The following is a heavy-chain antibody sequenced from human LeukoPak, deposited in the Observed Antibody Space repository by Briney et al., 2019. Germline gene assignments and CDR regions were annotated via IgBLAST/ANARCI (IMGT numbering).Heavy chain of an antibody. CDR1: GFTVSSTY. D-gene: IGHD4-17*01. V-gene: IGHV3-30-3*01. CDR2: ISYDGSNK. CDR3: ASAYDYGDYGNYFDY. J-gene: IGHJ4*02. Sequence: GGSLRLSCAASGFTVSSTYMSWVRQTPGKGLEWVAVISYDGSNKYYADSVKGRFTISRDNSKNTLYLQMNSLRAEDTAVYYCASAYDYGDYGNYFDYWGQGTLVTVSS.